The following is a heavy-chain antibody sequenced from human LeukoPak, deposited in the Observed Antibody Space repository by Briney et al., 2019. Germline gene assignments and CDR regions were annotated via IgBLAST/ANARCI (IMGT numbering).Heavy chain of an antibody. J-gene: IGHJ5*02. CDR1: GGSISSYY. CDR2: IYSSGST. CDR3: ARAFGIGSRLGFDP. D-gene: IGHD3-16*01. Sequence: SETLSLTCTVSGGSISSYYWSWIRQPAGKGLEWIGRIYSSGSTNYNPSLKSRVTMSVDTSKNQFSLKLTSVTAADTAVYYCARAFGIGSRLGFDPWGQGTLVTVSS. V-gene: IGHV4-4*07.